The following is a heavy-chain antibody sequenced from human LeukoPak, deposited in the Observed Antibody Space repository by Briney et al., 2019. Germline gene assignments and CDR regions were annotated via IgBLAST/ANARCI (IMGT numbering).Heavy chain of an antibody. Sequence: GGSLRLSCAASGFTFSTSWMSWVRQAPGKGLEWVANIKQDGSEKYYVDSVKGRFTISRDNSNNSLYLQMNSLRAEDTADYYCAKTAAPNYDYYYGMDVWGRGTTVTVSS. D-gene: IGHD2-2*01. J-gene: IGHJ6*02. CDR2: IKQDGSEK. CDR3: AKTAAPNYDYYYGMDV. CDR1: GFTFSTSW. V-gene: IGHV3-7*05.